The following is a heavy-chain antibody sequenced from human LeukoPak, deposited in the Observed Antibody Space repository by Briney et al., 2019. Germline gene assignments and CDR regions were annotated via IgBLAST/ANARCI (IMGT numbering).Heavy chain of an antibody. Sequence: SETLSLTCAVSGGSISSYYWSWIRQSPGKGLEWIAYIHYSGTTKYNPSLKSRVTISVDTSKNQFSLKLSSVTAADTAVYYCARQVERAHFDYWGQGTLVTVSS. CDR2: IHYSGTT. J-gene: IGHJ4*02. V-gene: IGHV4-59*08. CDR1: GGSISSYY. D-gene: IGHD1-1*01. CDR3: ARQVERAHFDY.